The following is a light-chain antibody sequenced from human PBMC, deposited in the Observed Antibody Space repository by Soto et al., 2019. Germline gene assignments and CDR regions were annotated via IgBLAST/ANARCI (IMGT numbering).Light chain of an antibody. CDR2: GAS. CDR1: QTVSSSY. J-gene: IGKJ1*01. Sequence: EIVLTQSPDTLSLSTGERATLSCRASQTVSSSYLAWYQQKAGQAPRLLIYGASSRATDIPDRFSGSGSRTEFTLTISRLEPEDIAVYFCHQYASPVWTFXQGTK. CDR3: HQYASPVWT. V-gene: IGKV3-20*01.